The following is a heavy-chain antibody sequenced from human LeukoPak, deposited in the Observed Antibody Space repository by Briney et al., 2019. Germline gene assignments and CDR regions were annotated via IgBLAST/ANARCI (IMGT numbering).Heavy chain of an antibody. D-gene: IGHD4-17*01. CDR2: ITPNSGGT. CDR1: GYTFTGYY. J-gene: IGHJ3*02. CDR3: ARDLIYGDYAFDI. Sequence: ASVKVSCKASGYTFTGYYMHWVRQAPGQGLEWMGQITPNSGGTNYAQKFQGRVTMTRDTSISTAYMELSRLRSDDTAVYYCARDLIYGDYAFDIWGQGTMVTVSS. V-gene: IGHV1-2*06.